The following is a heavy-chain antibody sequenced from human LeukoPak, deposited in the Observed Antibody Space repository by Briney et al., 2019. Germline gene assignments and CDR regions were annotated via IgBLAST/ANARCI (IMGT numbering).Heavy chain of an antibody. CDR3: AKARVRGDNRYYFDY. Sequence: GGSLRLSCAASGFTFSSYGMHWVRQAPGKGLEWVAVISYDGSNKYYADSVKGRFTISRDNSKNTLYLQMNSLRAEDTAVYYCAKARVRGDNRYYFDYWGQGTLVTVPS. D-gene: IGHD3-10*01. CDR1: GFTFSSYG. J-gene: IGHJ4*02. V-gene: IGHV3-30*18. CDR2: ISYDGSNK.